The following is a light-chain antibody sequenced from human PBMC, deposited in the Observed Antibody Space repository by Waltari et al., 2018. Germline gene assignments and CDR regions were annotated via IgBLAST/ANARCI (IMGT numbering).Light chain of an antibody. CDR3: CSYAGSSYVV. CDR2: DVS. CDR1: SSDVGGYNY. V-gene: IGLV2-11*01. J-gene: IGLJ2*01. Sequence: QSALTQPRSVSGSPGQSVTISCTGTSSDVGGYNYVSWYQQHPGKAPKLMIYDVSTRPSGVPDRFSVSKSGNTASLTISGLQAEDEADYYCCSYAGSSYVVFGGGTKLTVL.